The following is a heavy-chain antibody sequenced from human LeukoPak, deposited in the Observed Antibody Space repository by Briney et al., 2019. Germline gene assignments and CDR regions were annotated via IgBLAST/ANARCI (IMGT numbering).Heavy chain of an antibody. Sequence: GASVKVSCKASGYTFTSYGISWVRQAPGQGLEWMGWISTYNGNTNYAQRLQGRVTMTTDTSTSTAYMELRSLRSDDTAVYYCARGDCSGGSCYFRHGMDVWGQGTTVTVSS. CDR1: GYTFTSYG. D-gene: IGHD2-15*01. J-gene: IGHJ6*02. CDR2: ISTYNGNT. CDR3: ARGDCSGGSCYFRHGMDV. V-gene: IGHV1-18*01.